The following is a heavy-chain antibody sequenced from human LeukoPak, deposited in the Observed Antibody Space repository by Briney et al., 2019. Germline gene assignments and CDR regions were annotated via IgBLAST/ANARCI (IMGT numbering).Heavy chain of an antibody. J-gene: IGHJ4*02. D-gene: IGHD3-16*02. V-gene: IGHV1-18*01. CDR1: VYTFTSYG. Sequence: ASVKVTCKASVYTFTSYGISWVRQTPVQGLELMGWINTLNVDTNYAQRLQGRVTMTTDTSTSTAYMELGSLRSDDTAVYCCARVPLVHIWGTYRPDYYFDHWGQGTLVTVSS. CDR2: INTLNVDT. CDR3: ARVPLVHIWGTYRPDYYFDH.